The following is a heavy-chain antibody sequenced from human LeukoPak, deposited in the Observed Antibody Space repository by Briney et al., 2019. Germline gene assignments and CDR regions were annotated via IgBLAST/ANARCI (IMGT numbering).Heavy chain of an antibody. Sequence: ASVKVSCKASGYTFTGYYTHWVRQAPGQGLEWMGWINPNSGGTNYAQKFQGRVTMTRDTSISTAYMELSRLRSDDTAVYYCARSVTTDYYFDYWGQGTLVTVSS. CDR2: INPNSGGT. CDR3: ARSVTTDYYFDY. D-gene: IGHD4-17*01. V-gene: IGHV1-2*02. CDR1: GYTFTGYY. J-gene: IGHJ4*02.